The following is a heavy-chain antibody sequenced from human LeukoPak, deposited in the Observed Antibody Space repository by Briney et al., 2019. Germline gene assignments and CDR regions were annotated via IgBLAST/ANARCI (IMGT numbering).Heavy chain of an antibody. CDR3: ARRSEFGVLYYMDV. D-gene: IGHD3-16*01. CDR1: GFTFSSYS. V-gene: IGHV3-48*01. J-gene: IGHJ6*03. Sequence: GGSLRLSCAASGFTFSSYSMNWVRQAPGKGLEWVPYISGSSGTIYYADSVKGRFTISRDNAKNSLYLQMNSLKGEDTAVYYCARRSEFGVLYYMDVWGKGTTVTVSS. CDR2: ISGSSGTI.